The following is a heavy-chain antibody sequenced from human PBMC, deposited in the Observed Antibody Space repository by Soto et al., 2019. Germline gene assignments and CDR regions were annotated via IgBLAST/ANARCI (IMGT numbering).Heavy chain of an antibody. V-gene: IGHV1-69*17. CDR3: VRDYPRDSVVVLPFCYYDMDV. D-gene: IGHD2-15*01. Sequence: VQLVQSGPEVKKPGSSVKVYCKASGGTFSTYGFSWVRQAPGQGLEWMGGIILFFHVTHYAQTFQGRVNPTADRSTSTAYMELSSLRSEDTAVSYCVRDYPRDSVVVLPFCYYDMDVWGQGTTVTVSS. CDR2: IILFFHVT. CDR1: GGTFSTYG. J-gene: IGHJ6*02.